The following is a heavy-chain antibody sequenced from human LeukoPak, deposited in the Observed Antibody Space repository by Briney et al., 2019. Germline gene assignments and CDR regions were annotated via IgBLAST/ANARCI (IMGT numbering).Heavy chain of an antibody. V-gene: IGHV1-46*01. J-gene: IGHJ4*02. Sequence: ASVKVSCKASGYTFTSYYMHWVRQAPGQGLEWMGIINPSGGSTRYAQKFQGRVTMTKDTSTSTVYMELSTLRPEDTAVYYCARDDGGSYLRYFDYWGQGTLVTVSS. CDR2: INPSGGST. CDR3: ARDDGGSYLRYFDY. CDR1: GYTFTSYY. D-gene: IGHD1-26*01.